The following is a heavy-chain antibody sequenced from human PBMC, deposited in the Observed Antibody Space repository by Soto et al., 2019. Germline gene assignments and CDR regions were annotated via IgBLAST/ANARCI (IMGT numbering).Heavy chain of an antibody. CDR2: ISYDGSNK. Sequence: QVQLVESGGGVVQPGRSLRLSCAASGFTFSSYAMHWVRQAPGTGLEWVAVISYDGSNKYYADSVKGRFTISRDNSKNTLYLQMNSLRAEDTAVYYCARELISSASWFDPWGQGTLVTVSS. CDR1: GFTFSSYA. CDR3: ARELISSASWFDP. V-gene: IGHV3-30-3*01. J-gene: IGHJ5*02. D-gene: IGHD6-6*01.